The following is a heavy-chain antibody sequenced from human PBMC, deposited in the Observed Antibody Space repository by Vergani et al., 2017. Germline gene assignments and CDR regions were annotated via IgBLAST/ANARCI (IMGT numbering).Heavy chain of an antibody. V-gene: IGHV5-51*01. CDR2: IYPGDSDT. Sequence: EVQLVQSGAEVKKPGESLKISCKGSGYSFTSYWIGWVRQMPGKGLEWMGIIYPGDSDTRYSPSFQGQVTIPAAKSISTAYLQWSSLKASDTAMYYCATGGENELLPSYYFDYWGQGTLVTVSS. CDR3: ATGGENELLPSYYFDY. CDR1: GYSFTSYW. J-gene: IGHJ4*02. D-gene: IGHD2-15*01.